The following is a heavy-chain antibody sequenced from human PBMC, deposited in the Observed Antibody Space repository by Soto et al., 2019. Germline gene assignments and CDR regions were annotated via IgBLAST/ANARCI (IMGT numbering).Heavy chain of an antibody. CDR3: ARLGGYYQSLDT. CDR1: GGSIDSYY. D-gene: IGHD3-22*01. CDR2: VYYTGTT. V-gene: IGHV4-59*08. J-gene: IGHJ5*02. Sequence: QVQLQESGPGLVKPSETLSLTCTVSGGSIDSYYWTWIRQPPGKGLVWIVYVYYTGTTTYSPSLKSRVTISVGTSMNKISLKLSSVTAADTTFDYCARLGGYYQSLDTWGQGTLVTVSS.